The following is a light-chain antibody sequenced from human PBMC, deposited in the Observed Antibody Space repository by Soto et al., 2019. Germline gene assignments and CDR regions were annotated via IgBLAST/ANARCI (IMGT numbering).Light chain of an antibody. CDR3: QQYTDSRT. CDR1: QSVSSN. V-gene: IGKV3-15*01. Sequence: EIVMTQSPATLSVSPGERATLSCRASQSVSSNLAWYQQKPGQAPRFLIYGASTRATGIPARFSGSGSGTDFTLTISSLEPEDFAVYYCQQYTDSRTFGQGGKVDI. CDR2: GAS. J-gene: IGKJ1*01.